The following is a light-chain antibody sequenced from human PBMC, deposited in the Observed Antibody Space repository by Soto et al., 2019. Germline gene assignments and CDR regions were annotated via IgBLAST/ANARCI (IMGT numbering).Light chain of an antibody. CDR2: AAS. Sequence: AIRMTQSPSSFSASTGDRVTITFRASQGISSYLAWYQQKPGKAPKLLLYAASTLQSGVPSRFSGSGSGTDFTLTISCLQSEDFATYYCPQYYSYPRTFGQGTKVEIK. J-gene: IGKJ1*01. CDR3: PQYYSYPRT. V-gene: IGKV1-8*01. CDR1: QGISSY.